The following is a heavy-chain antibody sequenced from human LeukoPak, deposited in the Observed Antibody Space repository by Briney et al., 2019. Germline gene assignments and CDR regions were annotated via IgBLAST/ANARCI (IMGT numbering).Heavy chain of an antibody. CDR3: ARGNGMATFPWDS. J-gene: IGHJ4*02. CDR2: IYHSGAT. V-gene: IGHV4-59*11. CDR1: GASISGHY. D-gene: IGHD5-24*01. Sequence: SSETLPLTCLVSGASISGHYWSWLRQPPGKGLEWIGYIYHSGATRYTSSLKSRVTMSLDTSKNNFSLKLSAVTAADTAVYYCARGNGMATFPWDSWGQGTLVTVSS.